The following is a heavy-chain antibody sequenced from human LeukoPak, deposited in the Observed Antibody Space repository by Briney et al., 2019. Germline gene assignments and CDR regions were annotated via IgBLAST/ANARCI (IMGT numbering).Heavy chain of an antibody. V-gene: IGHV4-4*02. Sequence: PSETLSLTCAVSGGSISSSNWWSWVRQPPGKGLEWIGEIYHSGSTNYNPSLKSRVTISVDKSKNQFSLKLSSVTAADTAVYYCARHPGSYYNRDYYYGMDVWGQGTTVTVSS. J-gene: IGHJ6*02. D-gene: IGHD3-10*01. CDR1: GGSISSSNW. CDR2: IYHSGST. CDR3: ARHPGSYYNRDYYYGMDV.